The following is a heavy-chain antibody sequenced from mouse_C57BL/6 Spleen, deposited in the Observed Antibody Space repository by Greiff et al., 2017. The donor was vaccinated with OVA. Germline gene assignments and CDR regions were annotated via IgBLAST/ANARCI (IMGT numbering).Heavy chain of an antibody. D-gene: IGHD1-1*01. CDR3: ARERSSSPFDY. CDR2: ISHGGSYT. J-gene: IGHJ2*01. Sequence: EVKVVESGGGLVKPGGSLKLSCAASGFTFSSYAMSWVRQTPEKRLEWVATISHGGSYTYYPDNVKGRFTISRDNAKNNLYLQMSHLKSEDTAMYYCARERSSSPFDYWGQGTTLTVSS. V-gene: IGHV5-4*01. CDR1: GFTFSSYA.